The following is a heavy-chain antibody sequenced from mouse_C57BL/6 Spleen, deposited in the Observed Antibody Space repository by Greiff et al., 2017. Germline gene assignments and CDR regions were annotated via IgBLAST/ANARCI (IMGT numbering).Heavy chain of an antibody. CDR2: IYWDDDK. J-gene: IGHJ1*03. CDR1: GFSLRTSGMG. Sequence: QVTLKESGPGILQSSQTLSLTCSFSGFSLRTSGMGVSWIRQPSGKGLEWLAHIYWDDDKRYNPSLKSRLTISKDTSSNQVFLKITSVDTADTATYYCARREGFGYGGSSRGWYFDVWGTGTTVTVSS. CDR3: ARREGFGYGGSSRGWYFDV. D-gene: IGHD1-1*01. V-gene: IGHV8-12*01.